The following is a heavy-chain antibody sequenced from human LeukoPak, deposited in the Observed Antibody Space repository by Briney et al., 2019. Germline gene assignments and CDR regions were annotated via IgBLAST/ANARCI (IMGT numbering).Heavy chain of an antibody. Sequence: GSLRLSCAASGFTFSTYWMSWVRQAPGKGLEWVANIKQDGSEKYHVDSVRGRFTISRDNAKNSLYLQMNSLRAEDTAVYYCARDFKGPGYYDSSGSPFDYWGQGTLVTVSS. CDR1: GFTFSTYW. CDR3: ARDFKGPGYYDSSGSPFDY. J-gene: IGHJ4*02. CDR2: IKQDGSEK. D-gene: IGHD3-22*01. V-gene: IGHV3-7*01.